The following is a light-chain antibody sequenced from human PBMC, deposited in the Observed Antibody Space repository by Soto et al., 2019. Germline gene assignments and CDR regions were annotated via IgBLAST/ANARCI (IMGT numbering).Light chain of an antibody. J-gene: IGLJ3*02. CDR3: CSFTCSYCFRV. Sequence: QSALTQPRSVSGSPGQSVTISCTGTTSDDGGYNYVPWYQQHPGKAPQLMIYHVSKRPSGVPDRFSGSKTGDTASLTISGLLGDDDEDYYCCSFTCSYCFRVFGRGTKLTVL. V-gene: IGLV2-11*01. CDR2: HVS. CDR1: TSDDGGYNY.